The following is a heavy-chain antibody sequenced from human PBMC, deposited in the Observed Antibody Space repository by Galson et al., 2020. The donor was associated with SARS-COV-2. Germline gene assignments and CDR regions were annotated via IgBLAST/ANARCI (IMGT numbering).Heavy chain of an antibody. D-gene: IGHD3-10*01. Sequence: GGSLRLSCAASGFVFSTDPMNRVRQAPGKGLEWISNIRAAGDAYYAASMKGRFTSSRDNAKNSLYLQMNTLRAEDTAIYYCARDTFYGFDYWGQGVLVTVSS. CDR2: IRAAGDA. J-gene: IGHJ4*02. CDR3: ARDTFYGFDY. CDR1: GFVFSTDP. V-gene: IGHV3-21*06.